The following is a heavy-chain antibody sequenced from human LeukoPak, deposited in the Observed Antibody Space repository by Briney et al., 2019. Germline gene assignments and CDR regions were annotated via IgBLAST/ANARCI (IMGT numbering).Heavy chain of an antibody. Sequence: GGSLRLSCAASGFTFSSYSMNWVRQAPGKGLEWVAVISYDGSNKHYADSVKGRFTISRDNSRNTLYLQMNSLRAEDTAVYYCAKDGSTYDSSGYYYRYYFDYWGQGTLVTVSS. V-gene: IGHV3-30*18. CDR2: ISYDGSNK. CDR1: GFTFSSYS. J-gene: IGHJ4*02. D-gene: IGHD3-22*01. CDR3: AKDGSTYDSSGYYYRYYFDY.